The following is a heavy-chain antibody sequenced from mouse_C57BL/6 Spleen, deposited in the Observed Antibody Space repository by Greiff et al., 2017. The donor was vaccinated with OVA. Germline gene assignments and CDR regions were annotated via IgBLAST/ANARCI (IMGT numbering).Heavy chain of an antibody. J-gene: IGHJ4*01. CDR3: ARWEWGNYVEAMDY. CDR1: GYAFSSSW. V-gene: IGHV1-82*01. Sequence: VQLQHSGPELVKPGASVKISCKASGYAFSSSWMNWVKQRPGKGLEWIGRIYPGDGDTNYNGKFKGKATLTADKSSSTAYMQLSSLTSEDSAVYFCARWEWGNYVEAMDYWGQGTSVTVSS. D-gene: IGHD2-1*01. CDR2: IYPGDGDT.